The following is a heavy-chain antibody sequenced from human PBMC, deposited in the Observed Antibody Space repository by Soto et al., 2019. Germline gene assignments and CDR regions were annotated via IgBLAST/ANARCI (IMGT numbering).Heavy chain of an antibody. CDR3: ARGDDSGSWYYYYMEV. J-gene: IGHJ6*03. CDR1: NGPVTSPTNW. Sequence: QVQPQESGPGLVEPSGTLSLTCAVSNGPVTSPTNWWSWVRQPPGKGLVWIGDIYHSGSTNYNPSLKSRVTISVDKSKNQFSLRLNSVTAADTAVYYCARGDDSGSWYYYYMEVWGKGTTVTVSS. V-gene: IGHV4-4*02. CDR2: IYHSGST. D-gene: IGHD3-10*01.